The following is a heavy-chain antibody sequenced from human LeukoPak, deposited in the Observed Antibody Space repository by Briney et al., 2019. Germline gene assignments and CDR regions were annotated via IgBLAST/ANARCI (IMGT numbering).Heavy chain of an antibody. D-gene: IGHD2-2*01. J-gene: IGHJ5*02. V-gene: IGHV1-2*02. CDR2: INPNSGGT. CDR1: GYTFTGYY. Sequence: GASVKVSCKASGYTFTGYYMHWVRQAPGQGLEWMGWINPNSGGTNYAQKFQGRVTMTRDTSISTAYMELSRLRSDDTAVYYCARDEDVGDCTTTSCGWFDPWGQGTLVTVSS. CDR3: ARDEDVGDCTTTSCGWFDP.